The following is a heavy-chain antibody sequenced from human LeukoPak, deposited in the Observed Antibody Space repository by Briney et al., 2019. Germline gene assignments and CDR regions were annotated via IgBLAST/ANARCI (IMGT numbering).Heavy chain of an antibody. CDR3: ARDLGVVSFRYYYYMDV. V-gene: IGHV1-69*06. Sequence: SVKVSCKASGGTFSSYATSWVRQAPGQGLEWMGGIIPIFGTANYAQKFQGRVTITADKSTSTAYMELSSLRSEDTAVYYCARDLGVVSFRYYYYMDVWAKGPRSPSP. J-gene: IGHJ6*03. CDR2: IIPIFGTA. D-gene: IGHD3-22*01. CDR1: GGTFSSYA.